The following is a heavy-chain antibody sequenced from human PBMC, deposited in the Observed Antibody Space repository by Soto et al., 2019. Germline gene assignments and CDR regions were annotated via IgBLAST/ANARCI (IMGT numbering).Heavy chain of an antibody. Sequence: SETLSLTCAVYGGSFSGYYWSWIRQPPGKGLEWIGEINHSGSTNYNPSLKGRVNMSVDTSKNHFSLKLSSVTAADTAVYYCAREQVTVVRGVIIFNWFDPWGQGTLVNVSS. CDR3: AREQVTVVRGVIIFNWFDP. J-gene: IGHJ5*02. CDR2: INHSGST. D-gene: IGHD3-10*01. V-gene: IGHV4-34*01. CDR1: GGSFSGYY.